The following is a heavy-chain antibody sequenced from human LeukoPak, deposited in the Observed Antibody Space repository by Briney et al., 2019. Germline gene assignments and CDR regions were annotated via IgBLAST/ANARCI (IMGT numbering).Heavy chain of an antibody. CDR1: GYTFTSYG. V-gene: IGHV7-4-1*02. Sequence: ASVKVSCKASGYTFTSYGISWVRQAPGQGLEWMGWINTNTGNPAYAQGFTGRFVFSLDTSVSTAYLQISSLKAEDTAVYYCAREPKEYSSSSEIDYWGQGTLVTVSS. CDR3: AREPKEYSSSSEIDY. D-gene: IGHD6-6*01. CDR2: INTNTGNP. J-gene: IGHJ4*02.